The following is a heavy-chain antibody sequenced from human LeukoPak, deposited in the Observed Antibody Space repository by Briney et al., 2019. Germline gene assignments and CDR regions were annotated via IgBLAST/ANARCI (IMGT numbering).Heavy chain of an antibody. CDR2: VNLQGST. J-gene: IGHJ4*02. V-gene: IGHV4-4*02. Sequence: SGTLSLTCGVSGGSISDTNWWTWFRQPPGKGLEWIGEVNLQGSTNYNPSLKSRVAISADKSENYISLKLTSVTAADTAVYYCAREGGPYRPLDYSGQGTLVTVAS. CDR3: AREGGPYRPLDY. CDR1: GGSISDTNW.